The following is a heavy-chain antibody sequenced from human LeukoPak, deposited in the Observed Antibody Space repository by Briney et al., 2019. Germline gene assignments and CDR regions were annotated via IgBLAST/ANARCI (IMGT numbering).Heavy chain of an antibody. Sequence: GGSPRLSCAASGFTFSSYAMSWVRQAPGKGLEWVSAISGSGGSTYYADSVKGRFTISRDNSKNTLYLQMNSLRAEDTAVYYCAKGLEWYDTGYWGQGTLVTVSS. CDR3: AKGLEWYDTGY. CDR2: ISGSGGST. CDR1: GFTFSSYA. J-gene: IGHJ4*02. D-gene: IGHD3-9*01. V-gene: IGHV3-23*01.